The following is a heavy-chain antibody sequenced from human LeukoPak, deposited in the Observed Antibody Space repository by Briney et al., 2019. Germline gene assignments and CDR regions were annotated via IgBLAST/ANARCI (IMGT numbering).Heavy chain of an antibody. D-gene: IGHD3-16*01. CDR1: GFTFSSYG. Sequence: QTGGSLRLSCAASGFTFSSYGMSWVRQAPGKGLEWVSAISGSGGSTYYADSVKGRFTISRDNSKNTLYLQMNSLRAEDTAGYYCAKGGRHWLTLDYWGQGTLVTVSS. CDR2: ISGSGGST. J-gene: IGHJ4*02. CDR3: AKGGRHWLTLDY. V-gene: IGHV3-23*01.